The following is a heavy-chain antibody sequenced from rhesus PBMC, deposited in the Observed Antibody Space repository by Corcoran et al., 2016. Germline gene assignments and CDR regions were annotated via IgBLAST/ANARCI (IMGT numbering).Heavy chain of an antibody. Sequence: QLQLQESGPGLVKPSETLSVTCAVSGGSISSNYWSWIRQAPGKGLEWIGYIYGSGSTPHYNPSLKSRVTLSVDTSKNRFSLKLSSVTAADTAVYYCANIVAASDAFDFWGQGLRVTVSS. CDR3: ANIVAASDAFDF. D-gene: IGHD4-29*01. J-gene: IGHJ3*01. V-gene: IGHV4-169*01. CDR1: GGSISSNY. CDR2: IYGSGSTP.